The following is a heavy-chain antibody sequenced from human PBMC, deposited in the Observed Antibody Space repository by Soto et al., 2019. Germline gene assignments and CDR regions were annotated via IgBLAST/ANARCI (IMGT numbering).Heavy chain of an antibody. V-gene: IGHV4-38-2*02. CDR1: VYSIISGDY. D-gene: IGHD1-1*01. CDR2: LYHRGST. Sequence: SETLSRTGSVSVYSIISGDYWGWIRQPPGEGLECIGRLYHRGSTYYNPSLNGPVTISVDTSKNQFSLKLSCVTAADTAVYYCASDSLSTGERGEKYSWGQGTSVSVSS. CDR3: ASDSLSTGERGEKYS. J-gene: IGHJ4*02.